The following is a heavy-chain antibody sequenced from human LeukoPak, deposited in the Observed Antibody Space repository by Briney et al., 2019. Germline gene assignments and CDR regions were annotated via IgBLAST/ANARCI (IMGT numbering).Heavy chain of an antibody. V-gene: IGHV5-10-1*01. J-gene: IGHJ4*02. CDR1: GYSFTSYW. CDR2: IDPSDSYM. Sequence: GESLKISCQGSGYSFTSYWISWVRQMPGKGLEWMGRIDPSDSYMDYSPSFQGYVTISADKSISTAYLQWSSLKASDTAIYYCGRHGRSYGSGSYYDYWGQGTLVTASP. D-gene: IGHD3-10*01. CDR3: GRHGRSYGSGSYYDY.